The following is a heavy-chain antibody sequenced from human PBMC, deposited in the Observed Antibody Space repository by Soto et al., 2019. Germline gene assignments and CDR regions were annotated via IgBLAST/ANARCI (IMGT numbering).Heavy chain of an antibody. Sequence: EVQLLESGGGLVQPGGSLTLSCTASGFTFNRYAMSWVRQAPGKALEWVSGITGSGVRAYYAHSVKGRFTISADNSKKSLYLQVHSLRAEDTAVYSCARLPARGVFDHWRQGPRVTVSS. CDR2: ITGSGVRA. CDR3: ARLPARGVFDH. J-gene: IGHJ4*02. CDR1: GFTFNRYA. V-gene: IGHV3-23*01.